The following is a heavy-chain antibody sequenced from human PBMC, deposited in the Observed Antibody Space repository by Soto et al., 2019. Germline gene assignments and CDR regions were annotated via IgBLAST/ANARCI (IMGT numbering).Heavy chain of an antibody. Sequence: LRLSFAASGFTFSSYWMHWVRQAPGKGLVWVSRINSDGSSTSYADSVKGRFTISRDNAKNTLYLQMNSLRAEDTAVYYCAREERAYYYYYMDVWGKGTTVTVSS. CDR1: GFTFSSYW. CDR3: AREERAYYYYYMDV. V-gene: IGHV3-74*01. J-gene: IGHJ6*03. CDR2: INSDGSST.